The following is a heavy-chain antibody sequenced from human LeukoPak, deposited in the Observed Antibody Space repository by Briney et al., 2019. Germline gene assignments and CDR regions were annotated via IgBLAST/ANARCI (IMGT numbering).Heavy chain of an antibody. V-gene: IGHV3-30-3*01. J-gene: IGHJ4*02. CDR2: ISYDGSNK. Sequence: GRSLRLSCAASGFTFSSYAMHWVRQAPGKGLEWVAVISYDGSNKYYADSVKGRFTISRDNSKNTLYLQMNNLRARDKGGYYCGRGQWLAPDYWGQGTLVNVSS. CDR3: GRGQWLAPDY. CDR1: GFTFSSYA. D-gene: IGHD6-19*01.